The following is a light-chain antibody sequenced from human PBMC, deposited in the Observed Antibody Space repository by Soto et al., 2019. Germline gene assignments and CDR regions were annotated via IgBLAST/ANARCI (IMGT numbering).Light chain of an antibody. CDR3: QQYSTYWT. V-gene: IGKV1-5*01. CDR2: DAS. Sequence: DIQMTQAPSTLSASVGVRVTLTCRASQSIRSWLAWYQQKPGKAPKLLIYDASGLESGVPSRFSGSGSGTEFTLTISSLQPDDFANYYCQQYSTYWTVGQGTKVEMK. J-gene: IGKJ1*01. CDR1: QSIRSW.